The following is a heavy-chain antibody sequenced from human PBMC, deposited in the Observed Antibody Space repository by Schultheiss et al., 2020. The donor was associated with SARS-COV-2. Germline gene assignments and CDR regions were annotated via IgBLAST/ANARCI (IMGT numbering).Heavy chain of an antibody. CDR2: ISSSSSYI. CDR1: GFTFSSYG. J-gene: IGHJ5*02. D-gene: IGHD4-23*01. V-gene: IGHV3-21*01. Sequence: GGSLRLSCAASGFTFSSYGMHWVRQAPGKGLEWVSSISSSSSYIYYADSVKGRFTISRDNSKNTLYLQMNSLRAEDTAVYYCARDLDYGGGWFDPWGQGTLVTVSS. CDR3: ARDLDYGGGWFDP.